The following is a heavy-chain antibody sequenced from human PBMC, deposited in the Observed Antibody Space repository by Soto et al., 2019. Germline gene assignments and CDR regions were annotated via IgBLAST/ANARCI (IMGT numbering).Heavy chain of an antibody. D-gene: IGHD4-4*01. CDR3: AGAEWTTVTNRLNDVFDV. CDR1: GYTFTNYY. J-gene: IGHJ3*01. V-gene: IGHV1-46*03. Sequence: ASVKVSCKASGYTFTNYYIDWVRQAPGQGLEWMGIINPNGGSTTYVQKFQGRVTMTRDTSTSTVYMELSSLRSEDTAVYYCAGAEWTTVTNRLNDVFDVWGQGTMVTVSS. CDR2: INPNGGST.